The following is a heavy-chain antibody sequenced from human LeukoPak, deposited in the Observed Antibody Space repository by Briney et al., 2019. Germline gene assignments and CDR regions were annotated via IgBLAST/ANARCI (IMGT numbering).Heavy chain of an antibody. CDR3: AREGRSHDAFDI. J-gene: IGHJ3*02. Sequence: GGSLRLSCAASGFTFSDFYMSWIRQAPGKGLEWVSYISSSGSTIYYADSVKGGFTISRDDAKNSLYLQMNSLRAEDTAVYYCAREGRSHDAFDIWGQGTMVTVSS. V-gene: IGHV3-11*04. CDR2: ISSSGSTI. CDR1: GFTFSDFY.